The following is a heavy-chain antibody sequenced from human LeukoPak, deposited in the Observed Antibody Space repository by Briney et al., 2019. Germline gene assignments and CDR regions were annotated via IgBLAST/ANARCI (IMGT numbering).Heavy chain of an antibody. J-gene: IGHJ4*02. V-gene: IGHV3-23*01. CDR2: ITGGGEST. Sequence: GGSLRLSCAASGFTFEASAMSWVRQAPGKGLEWVAVITGGGESTYYADSVKGRFTISRDNSKNTLYLQMNSLRAEDTAVYYCAISPKNTAMVTCDYWGQGTLVTVSS. CDR1: GFTFEASA. CDR3: AISPKNTAMVTCDY. D-gene: IGHD5-18*01.